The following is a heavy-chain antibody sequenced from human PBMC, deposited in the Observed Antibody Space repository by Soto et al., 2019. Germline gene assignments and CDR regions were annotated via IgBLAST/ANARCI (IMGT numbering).Heavy chain of an antibody. Sequence: EVQLVESGGGLVKPGGSLRLSCAASGFTFSSYSMNWVRQAPGKGLEWVSSISSSSSYIYYADSVKGRFTISRDNAKNSLYLQMNSLRAEDTAVYYCARDNLGYSSSWYDEYYYGMDVWGQGTTVTVSS. J-gene: IGHJ6*02. V-gene: IGHV3-21*01. CDR2: ISSSSSYI. CDR3: ARDNLGYSSSWYDEYYYGMDV. D-gene: IGHD6-13*01. CDR1: GFTFSSYS.